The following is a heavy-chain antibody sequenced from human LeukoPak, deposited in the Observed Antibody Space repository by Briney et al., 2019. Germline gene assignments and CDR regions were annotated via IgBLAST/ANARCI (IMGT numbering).Heavy chain of an antibody. D-gene: IGHD2/OR15-2a*01. J-gene: IGHJ4*02. Sequence: SETLSLTCTVSGGSISNSSYYWGWIRQPPGKDLEWIGSIYYRGSTYYNASLKSRVTKSVDTSKNRVSLKLSSVTAADTAVYYCARHRIHSFDYWGQGTLVTVSS. V-gene: IGHV4-39*01. CDR1: GGSISNSSYY. CDR2: IYYRGST. CDR3: ARHRIHSFDY.